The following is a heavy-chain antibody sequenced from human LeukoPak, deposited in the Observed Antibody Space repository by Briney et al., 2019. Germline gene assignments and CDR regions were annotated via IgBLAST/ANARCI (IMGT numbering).Heavy chain of an antibody. CDR3: ARGPLGKGFFDY. V-gene: IGHV4-59*08. D-gene: IGHD7-27*01. Sequence: SETLSLTCTVSGDSINSYYWSWIRQPPGKGLEWIGYIYYSGSTNYNPSLKSRVTISVDTSKNQFSLKLSSVTAADTAVYYCARGPLGKGFFDYWGQGTLVTVSS. J-gene: IGHJ4*02. CDR2: IYYSGST. CDR1: GDSINSYY.